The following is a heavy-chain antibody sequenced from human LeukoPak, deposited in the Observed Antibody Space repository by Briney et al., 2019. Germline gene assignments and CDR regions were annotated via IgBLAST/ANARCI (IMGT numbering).Heavy chain of an antibody. J-gene: IGHJ4*02. D-gene: IGHD3-22*01. CDR2: INHSGST. CDR1: GGSFSGYY. CDR3: ARGLRLDYYDSSGYYPD. Sequence: SETLSLTCAVYGGSFSGYYWSWIRQPPGKGLEWIGEINHSGSTNYNPSLKSRVTISVDTSKNQFSLKLSSVTAADTAVYYCARGLRLDYYDSSGYYPDWGQGTLVTVSS. V-gene: IGHV4-34*01.